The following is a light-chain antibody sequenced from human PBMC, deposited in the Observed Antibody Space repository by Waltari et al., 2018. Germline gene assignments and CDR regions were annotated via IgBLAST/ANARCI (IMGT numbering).Light chain of an antibody. CDR1: QTINIY. CDR2: DAS. Sequence: DIVLTQSQATLSLSPGERATLSCRASQTINIYLAWYQQKPGQAPRLLIYDASNRATGVPARFSGSGSGTDFTLTISSLEPEDFAVYYCQQRTKWVTFGGGTTLDIK. V-gene: IGKV3-11*01. J-gene: IGKJ4*01. CDR3: QQRTKWVT.